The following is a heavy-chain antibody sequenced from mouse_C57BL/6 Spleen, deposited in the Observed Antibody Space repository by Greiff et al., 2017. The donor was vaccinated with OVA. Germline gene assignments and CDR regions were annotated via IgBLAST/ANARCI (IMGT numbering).Heavy chain of an antibody. CDR2: IYWDDDK. D-gene: IGHD2-5*01. CDR1: GFSLSTSGMG. CDR3: ARDYSNYAYAMDY. J-gene: IGHJ4*01. Sequence: VKLVESGPGILQSSQTLSLTCSFSGFSLSTSGMGVSWIRQPSGKGLEWLAHIYWDDDKRYNPSLKSRLTISKDTSRNQVFLKITSVDTADTATYYCARDYSNYAYAMDYWGQGTSVTVSS. V-gene: IGHV8-12*01.